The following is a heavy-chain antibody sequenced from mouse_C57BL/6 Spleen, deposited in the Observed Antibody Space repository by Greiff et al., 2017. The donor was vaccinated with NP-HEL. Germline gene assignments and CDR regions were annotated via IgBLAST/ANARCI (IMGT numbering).Heavy chain of an antibody. J-gene: IGHJ4*01. V-gene: IGHV1-81*01. Sequence: QVQLQQSGAELARPGASVKLSCKASGYTFTSYGISWVKQRTGQGLEWIGEIYPRSGNTYYNEKFKGKATLTADKSSSTAYMELRSLTSEDSAVYFCAREGDYDYDENYAMDYWGQGTSVTVSS. CDR2: IYPRSGNT. CDR3: AREGDYDYDENYAMDY. CDR1: GYTFTSYG. D-gene: IGHD2-4*01.